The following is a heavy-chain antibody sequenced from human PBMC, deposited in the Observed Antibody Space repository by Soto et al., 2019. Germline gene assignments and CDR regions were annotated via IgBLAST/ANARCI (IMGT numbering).Heavy chain of an antibody. CDR2: IDPSDSYT. D-gene: IGHD6-6*01. J-gene: IGHJ6*02. V-gene: IGHV5-10-1*01. Sequence: GESLKISCKGSGYSFTSYWISWVRQMPGKGLEWMGRIDPSDSYTNYSPSFQGHVTISADKSISTAYLQWSSLKASDTAMYYCASRYSSSSEGDYYYGMDVWGQRTTVTVSS. CDR3: ASRYSSSSEGDYYYGMDV. CDR1: GYSFTSYW.